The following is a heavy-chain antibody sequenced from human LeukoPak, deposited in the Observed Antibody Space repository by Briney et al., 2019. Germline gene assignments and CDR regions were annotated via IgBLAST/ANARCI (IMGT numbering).Heavy chain of an antibody. V-gene: IGHV3-21*01. D-gene: IGHD1-26*01. CDR1: GFTFSSYS. Sequence: GGSLRLSCAASGFTFSSYSMNWVRQAPGKGLEWVSSISSSSSYIYYADSVKGRFTISRDNAKNSLYLQMNSLRAEDTAVYYCARDGQWELKPRLDYGGQGTLVTVSS. CDR2: ISSSSSYI. J-gene: IGHJ4*02. CDR3: ARDGQWELKPRLDY.